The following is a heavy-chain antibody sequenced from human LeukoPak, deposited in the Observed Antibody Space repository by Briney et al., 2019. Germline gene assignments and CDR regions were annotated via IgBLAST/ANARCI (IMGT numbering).Heavy chain of an antibody. Sequence: ASVKVSCKASGYTFTGYYMHWVRQAPGQGLEWMGWINPNSGTTSYAQKFQGRVTMTGDTSIRTVYMELSSLRSDDTAVYYCARDRLTSLRLDDFWGQGTLVTVSS. CDR3: ARDRLTSLRLDDF. V-gene: IGHV1-2*02. J-gene: IGHJ4*02. D-gene: IGHD2-21*02. CDR2: INPNSGTT. CDR1: GYTFTGYY.